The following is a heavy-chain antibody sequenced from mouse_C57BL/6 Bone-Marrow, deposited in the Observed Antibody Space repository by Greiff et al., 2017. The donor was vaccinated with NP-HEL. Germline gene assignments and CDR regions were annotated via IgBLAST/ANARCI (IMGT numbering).Heavy chain of an antibody. V-gene: IGHV1-59*01. CDR3: ASQTSYGSSDNY. CDR2: IDPSDSYT. Sequence: QVQLQQPGAELVRPGTSVKLSCKASGYTFTSYWMHWVKQRPGQGLEWIGVIDPSDSYTNYNQKFKGKATLTVDTSSSTAYMQLSSLTSEDSAVYYCASQTSYGSSDNYWGKGTTLTVSS. D-gene: IGHD1-1*01. J-gene: IGHJ2*01. CDR1: GYTFTSYW.